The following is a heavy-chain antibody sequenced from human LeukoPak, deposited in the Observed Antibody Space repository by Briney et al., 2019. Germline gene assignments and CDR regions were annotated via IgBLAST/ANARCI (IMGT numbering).Heavy chain of an antibody. Sequence: GESLKISCKGSGYSFTSYWIGWVRQMPGKGLEWMGIIYPGDSDTRYSPSFQGQVTISADKSISTAYLQWSSLKASDTAMYYCARHGITMVRGPHGAFDIWGQGTMVTVSS. CDR3: ARHGITMVRGPHGAFDI. V-gene: IGHV5-51*01. CDR1: GYSFTSYW. CDR2: IYPGDSDT. D-gene: IGHD3-10*01. J-gene: IGHJ3*02.